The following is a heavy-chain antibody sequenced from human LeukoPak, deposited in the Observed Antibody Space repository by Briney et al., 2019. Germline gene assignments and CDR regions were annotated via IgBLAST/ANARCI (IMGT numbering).Heavy chain of an antibody. J-gene: IGHJ5*02. D-gene: IGHD5-18*01. Sequence: SETLSLTCAVYGGSFSGHYWSWIRQPPGKGLEWIGEINHSGSTNYNPSLKSRVTISVDTSKNQFSLKLSSVTAADTAVYYCATGGHSYGYWNGFDPWGQGTLVTVSS. CDR2: INHSGST. V-gene: IGHV4-34*01. CDR1: GGSFSGHY. CDR3: ATGGHSYGYWNGFDP.